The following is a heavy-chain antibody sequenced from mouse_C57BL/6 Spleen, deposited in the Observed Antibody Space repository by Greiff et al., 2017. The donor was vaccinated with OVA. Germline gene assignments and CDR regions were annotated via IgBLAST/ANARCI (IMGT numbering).Heavy chain of an antibody. CDR1: GYTFTSYG. CDR3: ARYGNYAL. V-gene: IGHV1-69*01. J-gene: IGHJ2*01. Sequence: QVQLQQPGAELVMPGASVKLSCKASGYTFTSYGMHWVKQRPGQGLEWIGEIDPSDSYTNYNQKFKGKSTLTVDKSSSTAYMQLSSLTSEDSAVDYCARYGNYALWGKGTTLTVSS. D-gene: IGHD2-1*01. CDR2: IDPSDSYT.